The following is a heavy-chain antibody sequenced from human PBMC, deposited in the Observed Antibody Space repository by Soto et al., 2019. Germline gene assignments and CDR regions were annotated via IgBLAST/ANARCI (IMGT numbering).Heavy chain of an antibody. V-gene: IGHV3-33*01. Sequence: GGSLRLSCAASGFTFSSYGMHWVRQAPGKGLEWVAVIWYDGSNKYYADSVKGRFTISRDNSKNTLYLQMNSLRAEDTAVYYCARDQDEVGATPFAFDIWGQGTMVTVSS. CDR2: IWYDGSNK. J-gene: IGHJ3*02. D-gene: IGHD1-26*01. CDR3: ARDQDEVGATPFAFDI. CDR1: GFTFSSYG.